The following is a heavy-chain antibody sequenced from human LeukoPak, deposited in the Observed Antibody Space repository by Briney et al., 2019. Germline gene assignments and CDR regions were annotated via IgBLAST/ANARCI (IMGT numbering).Heavy chain of an antibody. D-gene: IGHD4-11*01. CDR1: GFTFGSYY. V-gene: IGHV3-21*01. Sequence: PGGSLRLSCAASGFTFGSYYVNWVRQAPGKGLEWVSSISSSSYIYYADSVKGRFTISRDNAKNSLYLQMNSLRAEDTAVYYCARSSDYKDYWGQGTLVTVSS. J-gene: IGHJ4*02. CDR3: ARSSDYKDY. CDR2: ISSSSYI.